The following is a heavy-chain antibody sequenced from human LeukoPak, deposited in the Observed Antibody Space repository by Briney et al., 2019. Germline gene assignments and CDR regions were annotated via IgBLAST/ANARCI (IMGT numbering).Heavy chain of an antibody. Sequence: PSETLSLTCTVSGGSISSYYWSWIRQPPGKGLEWIGYIYYSGSTNYNPSLKSRVTISVDTSKNQFSLRLSSVTAADTAVYYCARVVPALRFLEWDVYMDVWGKGTTVTVSS. D-gene: IGHD3-3*01. CDR1: GGSISSYY. V-gene: IGHV4-59*01. J-gene: IGHJ6*03. CDR2: IYYSGST. CDR3: ARVVPALRFLEWDVYMDV.